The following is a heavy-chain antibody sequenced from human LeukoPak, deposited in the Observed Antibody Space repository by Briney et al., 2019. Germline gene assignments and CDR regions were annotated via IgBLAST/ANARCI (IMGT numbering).Heavy chain of an antibody. CDR3: ARASYYDILTGYYSGY. D-gene: IGHD3-9*01. J-gene: IGHJ4*02. V-gene: IGHV3-48*01. CDR1: GFTFSSYS. CDR2: ISSSSSTI. Sequence: GGCLRLSCAASGFTFSSYSMNWVRQAPGKGLEGVSYISSSSSTIYYADSVKGRFTISRDNAKNSLYVQMNSLRAEDTAVYYCARASYYDILTGYYSGYWGQGTLVTVSS.